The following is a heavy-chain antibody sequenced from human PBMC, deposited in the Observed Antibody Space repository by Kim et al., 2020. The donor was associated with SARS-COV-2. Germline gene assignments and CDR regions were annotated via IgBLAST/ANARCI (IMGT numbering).Heavy chain of an antibody. CDR1: GFTFSSYS. CDR2: ISSSSSTI. J-gene: IGHJ4*02. V-gene: IGHV3-48*02. CDR3: ARDQRSTIFGVAHDFDY. Sequence: GGSLRLSCAASGFTFSSYSMNWVRQAPGKGLEWVSYISSSSSTIYYADSVKGRFTISRDNAKNSLYLQMNSLRDEDTAVYYCARDQRSTIFGVAHDFDYWGQGTLVTVSS. D-gene: IGHD3-3*01.